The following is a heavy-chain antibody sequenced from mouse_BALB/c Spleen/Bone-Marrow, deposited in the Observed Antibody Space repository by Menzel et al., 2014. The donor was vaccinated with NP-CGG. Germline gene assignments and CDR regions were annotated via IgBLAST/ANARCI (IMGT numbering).Heavy chain of an antibody. CDR3: ARWEYYAMDY. V-gene: IGHV14-3*02. D-gene: IGHD4-1*01. CDR2: IDPANGNT. CDR1: GFNIKDTY. J-gene: IGHJ4*01. Sequence: VQLQQSGAELVKPGASVKLSCTASGFNIKDTYMHWVKQRPEQGLEWIGRIDPANGNTKYDPKFQSKATITADTSSNTAYLHLSSLTSEDTAVYYCARWEYYAMDYWGQGTSVTVSS.